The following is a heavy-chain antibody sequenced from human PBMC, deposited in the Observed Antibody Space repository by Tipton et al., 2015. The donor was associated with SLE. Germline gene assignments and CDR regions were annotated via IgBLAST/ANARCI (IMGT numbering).Heavy chain of an antibody. Sequence: LRLSCTVSGGSISSSSYYWGWIRQPPGKGLEWIGSIYYSGSTYYNPSLKSRVTISVDTSKNQFSLKLSSVTAADTAVYYCARRFGPLAVAGPFDYWGQGTLVTVSS. CDR3: ARRFGPLAVAGPFDY. V-gene: IGHV4-39*01. D-gene: IGHD6-19*01. CDR2: IYYSGST. CDR1: GGSISSSSYY. J-gene: IGHJ4*02.